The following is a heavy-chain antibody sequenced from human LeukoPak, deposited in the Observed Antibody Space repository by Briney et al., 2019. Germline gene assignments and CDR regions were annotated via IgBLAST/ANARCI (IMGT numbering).Heavy chain of an antibody. CDR2: INSDGSST. J-gene: IGHJ4*02. CDR3: ARRGPSVAGPYDY. D-gene: IGHD6-19*01. CDR1: GFTFSSYW. V-gene: IGHV3-74*01. Sequence: GGSLRLSCAASGFTFSSYWMHWVRQAPGKGLVWVSRINSDGSSTSYADSVKGRFTISRDNAKNTLYLQMNSLRAEDTAVYYCARRGPSVAGPYDYWGQGTLVTVSS.